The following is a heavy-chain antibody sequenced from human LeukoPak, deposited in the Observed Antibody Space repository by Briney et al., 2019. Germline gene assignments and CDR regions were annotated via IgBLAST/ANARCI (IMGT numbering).Heavy chain of an antibody. J-gene: IGHJ4*02. CDR1: GGSISSSSYY. CDR2: IHYSGST. V-gene: IGHV4-39*01. D-gene: IGHD7-27*01. Sequence: PSQTLSLTCTVSGGSISSSSYYWGWIRQPPGKGLEWIGSIHYSGSTYYNPSLKSRVTISVDTSKNQFSLKLSSVTAADTAVYYCARHIRNRLGPLYYFDYWGQGTLVTVSS. CDR3: ARHIRNRLGPLYYFDY.